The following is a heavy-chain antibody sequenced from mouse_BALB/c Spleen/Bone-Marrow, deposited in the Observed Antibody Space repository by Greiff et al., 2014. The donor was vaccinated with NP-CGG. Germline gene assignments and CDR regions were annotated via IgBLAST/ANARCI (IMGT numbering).Heavy chain of an antibody. Sequence: EVMLVESGGGLVQPKGSLKLSCAASGFTFNTYAMNWVRQAPGKGLEWVARIRSKSNNYATYYADSVKDRFTISRDDSRSMLYLQMNNLKTEDTAMYYCVRSDDGWFAYWGQGTLVTVSA. CDR1: GFTFNTYA. CDR3: VRSDDGWFAY. D-gene: IGHD2-3*01. CDR2: IRSKSNNYAT. J-gene: IGHJ3*01. V-gene: IGHV10-1*02.